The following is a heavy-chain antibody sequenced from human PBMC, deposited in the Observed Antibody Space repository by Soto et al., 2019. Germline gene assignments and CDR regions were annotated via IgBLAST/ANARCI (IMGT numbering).Heavy chain of an antibody. CDR3: AKDFIPRNSIYDPFDI. D-gene: IGHD2-21*01. Sequence: EGRLLESGGGLVQPGGSLEVSCRASGFNFANYAMSWVRQAPGKGPEWVSSVGGGGSDTKYADSVRGRFTISGDDSKNTLFLHMNGLRAEDTAIYFCAKDFIPRNSIYDPFDIWGQGTTVTVSS. CDR1: GFNFANYA. CDR2: VGGGGSDT. J-gene: IGHJ3*02. V-gene: IGHV3-23*01.